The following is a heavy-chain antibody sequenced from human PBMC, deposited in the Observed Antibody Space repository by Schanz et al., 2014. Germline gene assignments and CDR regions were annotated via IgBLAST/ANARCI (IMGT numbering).Heavy chain of an antibody. D-gene: IGHD3-3*01. J-gene: IGHJ4*02. CDR1: GFTFSIYA. Sequence: EVQLVESGGGLVQPGGFLRLSCAASGFTFSIYAMHWVRQAPGKGLEWVSYVSRSTPDIYYADSVKGRFTMSRDNAKNSVFLQMNSLRAEDTAVYYCVRDSFFAFDYWGQGTLVTVSS. CDR2: VSRSTPDI. CDR3: VRDSFFAFDY. V-gene: IGHV3-48*01.